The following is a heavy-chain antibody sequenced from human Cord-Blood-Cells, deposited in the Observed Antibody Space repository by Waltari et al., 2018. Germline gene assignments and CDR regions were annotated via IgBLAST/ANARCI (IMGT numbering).Heavy chain of an antibody. CDR1: GFTFSSYS. CDR2: ISSSSSYI. D-gene: IGHD4-17*01. CDR3: ARVKDGDKRNDY. J-gene: IGHJ4*02. V-gene: IGHV3-21*01. Sequence: EVQLVESGGGLVKPGGSLRLSCAASGFTFSSYSMTWVGQAPGKGLEWVSSISSSSSYIYYADSVKGRFTISRDNAKNSLYLQMNSLRAEDTAVYYCARVKDGDKRNDYWGQGTLVTVSS.